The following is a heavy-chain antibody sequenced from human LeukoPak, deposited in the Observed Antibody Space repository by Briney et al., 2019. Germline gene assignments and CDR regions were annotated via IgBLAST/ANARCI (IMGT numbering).Heavy chain of an antibody. Sequence: PGGSLRLSCAASGFTFSSYGMHWVRQAPGKGLEWVAFIRYDGSNKYYADSVKGRFTISRDNAKNTVYLQMNSLRAEDTAVYYCARGKYGGYFIDYWGQGTLVTVSS. D-gene: IGHD5-12*01. CDR1: GFTFSSYG. CDR3: ARGKYGGYFIDY. V-gene: IGHV3-30*02. J-gene: IGHJ4*02. CDR2: IRYDGSNK.